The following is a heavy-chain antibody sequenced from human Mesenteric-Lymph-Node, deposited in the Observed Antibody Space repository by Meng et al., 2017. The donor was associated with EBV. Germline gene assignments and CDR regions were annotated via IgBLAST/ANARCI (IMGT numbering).Heavy chain of an antibody. V-gene: IGHV4-34*01. CDR1: GESSSVYY. J-gene: IGHJ4*02. D-gene: IGHD3-10*01. CDR2: INHSGST. CDR3: ARGAAFLVQ. Sequence: QVPLPRWGPGLLQPAETLSLTCVVYGESSSVYYWTWIRQPPGKGLEWIGEINHSGSTNYSPSLKSRVTISGDTSKKEFSLKLTSVTAADTAVYYCARGAAFLVQWGQGTLVTVSS.